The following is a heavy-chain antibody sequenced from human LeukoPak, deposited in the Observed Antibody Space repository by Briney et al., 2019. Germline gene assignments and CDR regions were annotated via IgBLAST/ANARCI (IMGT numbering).Heavy chain of an antibody. CDR1: GGSFSGYY. V-gene: IGHV4-34*01. J-gene: IGHJ6*03. CDR3: ARGGPYDFWTGFYLPSQAGYYMDV. D-gene: IGHD3-3*01. CDR2: INHSGST. Sequence: PSETLSLTCAVYGGSFSGYYWSWIRQPPGKGLEWIGEINHSGSTNYNPSLKSRVTISVDTSKNQFSLKLSSVTAAGTAVYYCARGGPYDFWTGFYLPSQAGYYMDVWGKGTTVTVSS.